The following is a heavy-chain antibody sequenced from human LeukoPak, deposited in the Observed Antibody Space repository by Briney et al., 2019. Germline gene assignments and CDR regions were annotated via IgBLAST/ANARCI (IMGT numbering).Heavy chain of an antibody. CDR2: IYSAGST. V-gene: IGHV3-53*01. Sequence: GGSLRLSCAASGFIVSSSYMSWVRQAPGKGLEWVSVIYSAGSTYYADSVKGRFTISRDNSKNTLYLQMNSLRAEDTALYYCARDSSSGWYHDYWGQGTLVTVSS. CDR3: ARDSSSGWYHDY. CDR1: GFIVSSSY. J-gene: IGHJ4*02. D-gene: IGHD6-19*01.